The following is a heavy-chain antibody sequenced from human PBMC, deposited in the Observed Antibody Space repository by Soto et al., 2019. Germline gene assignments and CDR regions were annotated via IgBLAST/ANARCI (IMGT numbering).Heavy chain of an antibody. CDR2: ITPLFGTA. Sequence: SVKVSCKASGGTSSSYAISWVRQAPVQGLEWMGVITPLFGTANYAQKFQDRVTITADESTSTAYMELSSLRSEDTAVYYCARGDIAVVPAAIGFVPYYYYGMDVWGQGTTVTVSS. V-gene: IGHV1-69*13. J-gene: IGHJ6*02. D-gene: IGHD2-2*01. CDR1: GGTSSSYA. CDR3: ARGDIAVVPAAIGFVPYYYYGMDV.